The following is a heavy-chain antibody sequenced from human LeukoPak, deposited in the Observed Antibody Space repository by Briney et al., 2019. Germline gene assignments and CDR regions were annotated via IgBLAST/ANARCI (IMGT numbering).Heavy chain of an antibody. J-gene: IGHJ5*02. CDR3: AKGYDSSGYSLRNWFDP. CDR1: GYTLTELS. D-gene: IGHD3-22*01. CDR2: FDPEDGET. Sequence: ASVKVSCKVSGYTLTELSMHWVRQALGKGLEWMGGFDPEDGETIYAQKFQGRVTTTEDTSTDTAYMELSSLRSEDTAVYYCAKGYDSSGYSLRNWFDPWGQGTLVTVSS. V-gene: IGHV1-24*01.